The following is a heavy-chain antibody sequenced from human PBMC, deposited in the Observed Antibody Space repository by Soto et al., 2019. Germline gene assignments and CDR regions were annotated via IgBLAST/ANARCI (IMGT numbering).Heavy chain of an antibody. V-gene: IGHV1-46*01. D-gene: IGHD6-19*01. J-gene: IGHJ4*02. CDR2: IHPSGGST. Sequence: QVRLEQSGAEVKKPGALVKVSCKASGYTFSNYYLHWVRQAPGQGLEWMGGIHPSGGSTIYAQRFQGRVTMTRDTSTSTVYMELSSLRSDDTAVYYCTRVSSIQWLGFWGQGTLVTVSS. CDR1: GYTFSNYY. CDR3: TRVSSIQWLGF.